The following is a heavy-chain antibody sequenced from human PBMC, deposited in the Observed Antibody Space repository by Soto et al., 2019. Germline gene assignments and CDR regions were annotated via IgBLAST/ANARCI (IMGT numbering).Heavy chain of an antibody. Sequence: EMQLVESGGGLVQPGGSLRLSCVVSGFTFSTTWMHWVRQAPGKGLVWVSRIDADDSSATYADSVKGRFTISRDNSKNTLYLQMNSLRHEDTAVYYCARDYYYSVDVWGQGTSVTVSS. D-gene: IGHD3-10*01. CDR1: GFTFSTTW. CDR2: IDADDSSA. J-gene: IGHJ6*02. V-gene: IGHV3-74*03. CDR3: ARDYYYSVDV.